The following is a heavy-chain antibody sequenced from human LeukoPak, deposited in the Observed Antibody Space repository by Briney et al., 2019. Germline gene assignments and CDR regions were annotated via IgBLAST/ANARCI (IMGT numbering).Heavy chain of an antibody. V-gene: IGHV3-21*01. CDR1: GFTFSNYA. J-gene: IGHJ5*02. D-gene: IGHD1-26*01. CDR3: AREGSGSHVNWFDP. Sequence: GGSLRLSCAASGFTFSNYAMAWVRQAPGKEPEWVSVITGGGGDTYHIDSVKGRFTISRDNAKNSLYLQMNSLRAEDTAVYYCAREGSGSHVNWFDPWGQGTLVTVSS. CDR2: ITGGGGDT.